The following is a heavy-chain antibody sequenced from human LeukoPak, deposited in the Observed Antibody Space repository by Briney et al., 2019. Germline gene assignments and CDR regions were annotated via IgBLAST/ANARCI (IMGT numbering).Heavy chain of an antibody. J-gene: IGHJ4*02. CDR1: GFTFSSYE. V-gene: IGHV3-48*03. Sequence: GGSLRLSCAASGFTFSSYEMNWVRQAPGEGLEWVSYISSSGSTIYYADSVKGRFTISRDNAKNSLYLQMNSLRAEDTAVYYCARDNYGDFFDYWGQGTLVTVSS. CDR2: ISSSGSTI. D-gene: IGHD4-17*01. CDR3: ARDNYGDFFDY.